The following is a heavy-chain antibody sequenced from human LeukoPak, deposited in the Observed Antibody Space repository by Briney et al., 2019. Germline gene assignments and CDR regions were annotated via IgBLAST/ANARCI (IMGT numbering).Heavy chain of an antibody. CDR2: INHSGST. J-gene: IGHJ4*02. Sequence: SETLSLTCTVSGGSISNYYWSWIRQPPGKGLEWIGEINHSGSTNYNPSLKSRVTISVDTSKNQFSLKLSSVTAADTAMYYCARVSGYDWESFYDYWGQGSLVTVSS. CDR3: ARVSGYDWESFYDY. CDR1: GGSISNYY. V-gene: IGHV4-34*01. D-gene: IGHD5-12*01.